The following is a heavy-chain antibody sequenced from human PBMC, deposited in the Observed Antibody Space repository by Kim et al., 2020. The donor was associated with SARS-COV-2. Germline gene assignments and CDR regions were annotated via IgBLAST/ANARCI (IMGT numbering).Heavy chain of an antibody. CDR3: ARPGIAAALWFFQH. CDR1: GFTFSSYS. D-gene: IGHD6-13*01. Sequence: GGSLRLSCAASGFTFSSYSMNWVRQAPGKGLEWVSYISSSSSTIYYADSVKGRFTISRDNAKNSLYLQMNSLRAEDTAVYYCARPGIAAALWFFQHWGQGTLVTVPP. V-gene: IGHV3-48*01. CDR2: ISSSSSTI. J-gene: IGHJ1*01.